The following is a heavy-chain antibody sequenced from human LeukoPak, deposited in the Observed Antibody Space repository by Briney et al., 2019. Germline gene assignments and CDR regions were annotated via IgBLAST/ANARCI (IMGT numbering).Heavy chain of an antibody. CDR3: ARGPSVGSGWSPDY. V-gene: IGHV3-48*03. CDR2: ISSSGSPR. Sequence: GGSLRLSCAASGFTFKNYEMNWVRQAPGKGLEWVSYISSSGSPRYYADSVKGRFTISRDNAKNSLYLQMNSLRAEDTAVYYCARGPSVGSGWSPDYWGQGTLVTVSS. CDR1: GFTFKNYE. J-gene: IGHJ4*02. D-gene: IGHD6-19*01.